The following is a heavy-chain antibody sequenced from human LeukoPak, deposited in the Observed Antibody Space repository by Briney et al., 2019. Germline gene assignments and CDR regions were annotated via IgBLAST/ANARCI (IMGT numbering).Heavy chain of an antibody. CDR1: GGTFSSYA. Sequence: SVKVSCKASGGTFSSYAISWVRQAPGQGPEWMGGIIPIFGTANYAQKFQGRVTITADESTSTAYMELSSLRSEDTAVYYCARRYSSSSGRVRYFDYWGQGTLVTVSS. CDR2: IIPIFGTA. D-gene: IGHD6-6*01. V-gene: IGHV1-69*13. CDR3: ARRYSSSSGRVRYFDY. J-gene: IGHJ4*02.